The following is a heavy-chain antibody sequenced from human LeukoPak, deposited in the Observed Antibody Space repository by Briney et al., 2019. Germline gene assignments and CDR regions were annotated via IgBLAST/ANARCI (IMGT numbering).Heavy chain of an antibody. CDR1: GGSISSYY. J-gene: IGHJ5*02. D-gene: IGHD6-25*01. CDR2: INTSGTS. CDR3: AREGGGPRWLDP. V-gene: IGHV4-4*07. Sequence: SETLSLTCNVSGGSISSYYWSWIRQPAGKGPEWIGRINTSGTSNYNPPLRSRVTMSVDTSKNQFSLKLTSVTAADTAAYYCAREGGGPRWLDPWVQGTLVTVSS.